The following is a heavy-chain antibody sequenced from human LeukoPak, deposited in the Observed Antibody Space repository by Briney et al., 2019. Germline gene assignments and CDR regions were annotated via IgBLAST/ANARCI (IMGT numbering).Heavy chain of an antibody. CDR3: AGDLGRGSGSYYNLPFDY. Sequence: GGSLRLSCAASGFTFSSYSMNWVRQAPGKGLEWVSSISSSSSYIYYADSVKGRFTISRDNAKNSLYLQMNSLRAEDTAVYYCAGDLGRGSGSYYNLPFDYWGQGTLVTVSS. CDR2: ISSSSSYI. D-gene: IGHD3-10*01. J-gene: IGHJ4*02. CDR1: GFTFSSYS. V-gene: IGHV3-21*01.